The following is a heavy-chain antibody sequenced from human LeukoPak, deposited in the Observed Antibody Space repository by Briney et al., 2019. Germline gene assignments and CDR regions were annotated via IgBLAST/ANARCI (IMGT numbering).Heavy chain of an antibody. CDR2: ISSSSSTI. J-gene: IGHJ4*02. CDR1: GFTFSSYS. D-gene: IGHD4-17*01. V-gene: IGHV3-48*01. CDR3: ARGDYGDYGYFDY. Sequence: GRSLRLSCAASGFTFSSYSMNWVRQAPGKGLEWVSYISSSSSTIYYADSVKGRFTISRDNAKNSLYLQMNSLRAEDTAVYYCARGDYGDYGYFDYWGQGTLVTVSS.